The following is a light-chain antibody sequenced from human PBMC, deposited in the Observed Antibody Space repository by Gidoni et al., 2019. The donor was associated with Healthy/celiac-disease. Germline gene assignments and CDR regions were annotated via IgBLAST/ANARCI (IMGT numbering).Light chain of an antibody. CDR1: SSDVGGYNY. V-gene: IGLV2-14*01. CDR3: SSYTSSSTLGV. CDR2: EVS. J-gene: IGLJ1*01. Sequence: QSALSQPASVSAPPAQSITISCTGTSSDVGGYNYVSWYQQHPGKAPKLMIYEVSNRPSGVSNRFSGSKSGNTASLTISGLQAEDEADYYCSSYTSSSTLGVFGTGTKVTVL.